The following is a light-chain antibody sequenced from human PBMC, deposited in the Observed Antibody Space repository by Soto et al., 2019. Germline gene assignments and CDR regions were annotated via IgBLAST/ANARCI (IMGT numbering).Light chain of an antibody. V-gene: IGKV3-11*01. J-gene: IGKJ4*02. CDR1: QSVSSY. CDR3: EQRSNWSLS. CDR2: DSS. Sequence: EIVLTQSPPTLSLSPGERATLSCRASQSVSSYLAWYHQKPGQAPRLLIYDSSNRATGNPARFSGSGAGTDFTHAISSQRPEYFAVYYCEQRSNWSLSFGGGTKVEIK.